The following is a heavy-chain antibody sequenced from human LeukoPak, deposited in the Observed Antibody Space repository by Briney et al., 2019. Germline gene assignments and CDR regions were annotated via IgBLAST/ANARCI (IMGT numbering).Heavy chain of an antibody. V-gene: IGHV3-33*03. CDR2: IWADGSTT. CDR1: GFTFSSHG. CDR3: AKRMGITIFGVVKKEFDY. Sequence: GGSLRLSCAASGFTFSSHGMHWVRQAPGKGLDWVAVIWADGSTTHHAESVKGRFTISRDNSKNMLHLQMNSVRAEDTAVYYCAKRMGITIFGVVKKEFDYWGLGTLVTVSS. J-gene: IGHJ4*02. D-gene: IGHD3-3*01.